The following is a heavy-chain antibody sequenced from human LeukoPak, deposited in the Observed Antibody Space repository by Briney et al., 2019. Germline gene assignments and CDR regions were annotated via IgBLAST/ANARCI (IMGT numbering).Heavy chain of an antibody. CDR1: GFTFSSYA. CDR2: ISYDGSNK. Sequence: GGSLRLSCAASGFTFSSYAMHWVRQAPGKGLEWVAVISYDGSNKYYADSVEGRFTISRDNSKNTLYLQMNSLRAEDTAVYYCANQYSYGPGAFDIWGQGTMVTVSS. D-gene: IGHD5-18*01. V-gene: IGHV3-30-3*01. CDR3: ANQYSYGPGAFDI. J-gene: IGHJ3*02.